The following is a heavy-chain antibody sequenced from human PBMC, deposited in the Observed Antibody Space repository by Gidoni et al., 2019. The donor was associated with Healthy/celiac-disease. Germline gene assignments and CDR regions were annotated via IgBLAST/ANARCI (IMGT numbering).Heavy chain of an antibody. CDR2: IWYDGSNK. Sequence: QVQLVESGGGVVQPGRSLRLSCAASGFTFSSYGMHWVRQAPGKGLDGVAVIWYDGSNKYYADSVKGRFTISRDNSKNKLYLQMNSLRAEDTAVYYCARDGNDILTGYLAPYYYMDVWGKGTTVTVSS. D-gene: IGHD3-9*01. CDR3: ARDGNDILTGYLAPYYYMDV. CDR1: GFTFSSYG. J-gene: IGHJ6*03. V-gene: IGHV3-33*08.